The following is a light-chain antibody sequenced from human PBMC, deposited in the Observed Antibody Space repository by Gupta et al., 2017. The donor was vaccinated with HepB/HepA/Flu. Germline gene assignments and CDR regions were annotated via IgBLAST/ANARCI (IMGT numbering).Light chain of an antibody. CDR3: AAWDDSLSAVV. J-gene: IGLJ2*01. Sequence: QSVLTQPPSASGNPGQRVTISCSGSSSNIGSNYVSWYQQLPGPSPKLLIYRNNQRPSGVPDRFSGSKSGTSASLAISGLRAEDEADYYCAAWDDSLSAVVFGGGTKLTVL. CDR2: RNN. CDR1: SSNIGSNY. V-gene: IGLV1-47*01.